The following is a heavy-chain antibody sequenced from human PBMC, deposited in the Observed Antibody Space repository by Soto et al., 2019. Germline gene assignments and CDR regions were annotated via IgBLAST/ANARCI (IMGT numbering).Heavy chain of an antibody. J-gene: IGHJ4*02. Sequence: SETLSLTCAVYGGSFSGYYWSWIRQPPGKGLEWIGEINHSGSTNYNPSLKSRVTISVDTSKNQFSLKPSSVTAADTAVYYCARGQDDDILTGYSPYYFDYWAQGTLVPVSS. V-gene: IGHV4-34*01. CDR3: ARGQDDDILTGYSPYYFDY. CDR1: GGSFSGYY. D-gene: IGHD3-9*01. CDR2: INHSGST.